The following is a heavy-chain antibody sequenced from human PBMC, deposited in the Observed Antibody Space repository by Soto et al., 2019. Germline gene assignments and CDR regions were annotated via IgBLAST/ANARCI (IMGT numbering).Heavy chain of an antibody. CDR1: GYTFTGYY. J-gene: IGHJ6*02. CDR3: ARGLHGGRYYYYYGMDL. Sequence: ASVKVSCKASGYTFTGYYMHWVRQAPGQGLEWMGWINPNSGGTNYAQKFQGWVTMTRDTSISTAYMELSRLRSDDTAVYYCARGLHGGRYYYYYGMDLWGQGTTVTVSS. D-gene: IGHD3-16*01. CDR2: INPNSGGT. V-gene: IGHV1-2*04.